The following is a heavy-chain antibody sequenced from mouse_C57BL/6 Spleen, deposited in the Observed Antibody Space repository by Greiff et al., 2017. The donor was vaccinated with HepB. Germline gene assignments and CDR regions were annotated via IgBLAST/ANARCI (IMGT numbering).Heavy chain of an antibody. CDR3: ARVVLDYCYAMDY. CDR1: GFTFSSYA. CDR2: ISDGGSYT. D-gene: IGHD1-1*02. V-gene: IGHV5-4*01. J-gene: IGHJ4*01. Sequence: EVQLQESGGGLVKPGGSLKLSCAASGFTFSSYAMSWVRQTPGKRLEWVATISDGGSYTYYPDNVKGRFTFSRDNNKNNLYLQMSQLKSEDSAMYYCARVVLDYCYAMDYWGQGTLVTVSS.